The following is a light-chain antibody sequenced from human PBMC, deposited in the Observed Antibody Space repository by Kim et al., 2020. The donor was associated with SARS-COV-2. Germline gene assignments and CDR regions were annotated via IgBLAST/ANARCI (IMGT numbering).Light chain of an antibody. V-gene: IGKV3-20*01. J-gene: IGKJ1*01. Sequence: IVLTQSPGTLSLSPGERATLSCRVSQSVSSSSLAWYQQKPGQAPRLLIYGASSRATGIPDRFSGSGSGTDFTLTISRLEPEDFAVYYCLHYGSSSWTFVQGTKVDIK. CDR3: LHYGSSSWT. CDR1: QSVSSSS. CDR2: GAS.